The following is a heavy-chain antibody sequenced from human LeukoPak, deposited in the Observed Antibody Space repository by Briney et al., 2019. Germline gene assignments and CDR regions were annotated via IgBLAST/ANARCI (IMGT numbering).Heavy chain of an antibody. CDR3: AKDPRTYSGVGDY. J-gene: IGHJ4*02. CDR1: GFTFSSYW. V-gene: IGHV3-7*01. Sequence: PGGSLRLSCAASGFTFSSYWMSWVRQAPGKGLEWAANIKQDGSEKYYVDSVKGRFTISRDNAKNSLYLQMNSLRAEDTAVYYCAKDPRTYSGVGDYWGQGTLVTVSS. D-gene: IGHD2-15*01. CDR2: IKQDGSEK.